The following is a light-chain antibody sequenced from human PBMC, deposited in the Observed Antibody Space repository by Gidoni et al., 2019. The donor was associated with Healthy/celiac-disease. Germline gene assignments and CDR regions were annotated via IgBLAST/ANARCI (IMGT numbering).Light chain of an antibody. V-gene: IGKV3-20*01. CDR2: GAS. Sequence: EILLTQSPGTLSLSPGERATLSCRASQSVSSSYLAWYQQKPGQAPRLLIYGASSRATGIPDRFSGSGSGTDFTLTISRLEPEDFAVYYCQQYGSSPLTFGGXTKVEIK. J-gene: IGKJ4*01. CDR3: QQYGSSPLT. CDR1: QSVSSSY.